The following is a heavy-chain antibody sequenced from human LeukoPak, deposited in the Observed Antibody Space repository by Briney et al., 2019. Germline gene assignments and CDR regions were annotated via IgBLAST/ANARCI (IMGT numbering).Heavy chain of an antibody. V-gene: IGHV3-30*03. CDR1: GFTFSSYG. D-gene: IGHD5-18*01. Sequence: GGSLRLSCAASGFTFSSYGMHWVRQAPGKGLEWVAVLSYDGSNEYYADSVKGRFTISRDNSKNTLYLQMNSLRAEDTAVYYCARGASGYSYGWGQGTLVTVSS. CDR3: ARGASGYSYG. J-gene: IGHJ4*02. CDR2: LSYDGSNE.